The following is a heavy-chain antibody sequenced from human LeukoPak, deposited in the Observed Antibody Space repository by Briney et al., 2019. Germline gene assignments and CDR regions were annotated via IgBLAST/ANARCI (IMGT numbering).Heavy chain of an antibody. CDR2: ISDDGGKK. Sequence: GGSLRLSCAASGFTFSSYGMHWVRQAPGKGLEWVALISDDGGKKYYADSVKGRFTISRDNSKNTLYLQVNSLRAEDTAVYYCAKGWGIPIFGVVTNWGQGTLVTVSS. CDR1: GFTFSSYG. V-gene: IGHV3-30*18. D-gene: IGHD3-3*01. J-gene: IGHJ4*02. CDR3: AKGWGIPIFGVVTN.